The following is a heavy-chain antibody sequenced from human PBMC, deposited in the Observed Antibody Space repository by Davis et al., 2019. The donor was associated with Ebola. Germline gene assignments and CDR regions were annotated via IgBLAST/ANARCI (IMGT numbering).Heavy chain of an antibody. CDR3: ARLPWRIAVAVRYYDYGMDV. D-gene: IGHD6-19*01. CDR2: NYHSGST. V-gene: IGHV4-4*02. J-gene: IGHJ6*02. CDR1: GASIISSNL. Sequence: SDTLSLTFPLPGASIISSNLCRWLRQPPGKGLEWLGENYHSGSTNYNPSLKSRVTISVDKSKNQFSLKLSSVTAADTAVYYCARLPWRIAVAVRYYDYGMDVWGQGTTVTVSS.